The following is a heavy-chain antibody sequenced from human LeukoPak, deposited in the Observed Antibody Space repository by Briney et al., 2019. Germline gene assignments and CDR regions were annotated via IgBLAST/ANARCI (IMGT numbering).Heavy chain of an antibody. CDR3: ARIDHGDYYYYGMDV. V-gene: IGHV3-66*01. CDR2: IYSGGST. Sequence: PGGSLRLSCVASGFIVSSNYMNWVRQAPGKGLEWVSVIYSGGSTYYANSVKGRFTISRDNSKNTVYPQMNSLRAEDTAVYYCARIDHGDYYYYGMDVWAKGPRSPSP. D-gene: IGHD4-17*01. CDR1: GFIVSSNY. J-gene: IGHJ6*02.